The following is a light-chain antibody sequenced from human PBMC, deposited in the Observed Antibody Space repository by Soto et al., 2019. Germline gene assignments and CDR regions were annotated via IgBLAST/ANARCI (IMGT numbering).Light chain of an antibody. V-gene: IGKV1-17*01. CDR2: GAS. Sequence: DIQLTQSPSSLSASIGDRVTITCRASQGIRSDLGWFQHKTGKAPRRLIYGASSLQSGVPCRFSDSGSGTAFTLTIHSLQPEDFAVCYCLQYNDYPRTFGQGTKV. CDR1: QGIRSD. J-gene: IGKJ1*01. CDR3: LQYNDYPRT.